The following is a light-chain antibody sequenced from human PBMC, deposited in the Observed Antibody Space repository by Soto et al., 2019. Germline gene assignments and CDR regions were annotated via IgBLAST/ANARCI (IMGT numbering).Light chain of an antibody. V-gene: IGKV1-39*01. CDR2: ATS. J-gene: IGKJ1*01. CDR3: QQAYSTPWT. CDR1: QSIITY. Sequence: DIQVTQSPSSLSASVGDRFTITCRASQSIITYLHWYQQKPGTAPKLLIYATSNLQSGVPSRFSGSGSGTDFTLTINSLQPEDFATYYCQQAYSTPWTFGQGTKVDIK.